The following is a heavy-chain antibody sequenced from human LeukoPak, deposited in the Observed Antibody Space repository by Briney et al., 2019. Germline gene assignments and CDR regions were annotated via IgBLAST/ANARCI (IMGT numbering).Heavy chain of an antibody. V-gene: IGHV3-7*01. CDR2: IKQDGSEK. Sequence: GGSLRLSCAASRFTFSSYWMSWVRQAPGKGLEWVANIKQDGSEKYYVDSVKGRFTISRDNAKNSLYLQMNSLRAEDTAVYYCARDLAAAGIYYYYYGMDVWGQGTTVTVSS. D-gene: IGHD6-13*01. J-gene: IGHJ6*02. CDR3: ARDLAAAGIYYYYYGMDV. CDR1: RFTFSSYW.